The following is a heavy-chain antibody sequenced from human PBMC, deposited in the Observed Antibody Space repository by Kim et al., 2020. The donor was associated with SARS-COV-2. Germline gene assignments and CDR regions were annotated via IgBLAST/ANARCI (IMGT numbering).Heavy chain of an antibody. CDR2: IYYSGST. CDR1: GGSISSGGYY. D-gene: IGHD3-10*01. V-gene: IGHV4-31*03. J-gene: IGHJ4*02. Sequence: SETLSLTCTVSGGSISSGGYYWSWIRQHPGKGLEWIGYIYYSGSTYYNPSLKSRVTISVDTSKNQFSLKLSSVTAAYTAVYYCAREADDPYGSGSYYFDYWGQGTLVTVSS. CDR3: AREADDPYGSGSYYFDY.